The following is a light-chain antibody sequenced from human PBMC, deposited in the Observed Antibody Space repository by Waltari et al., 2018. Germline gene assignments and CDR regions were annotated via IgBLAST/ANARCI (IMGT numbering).Light chain of an antibody. V-gene: IGKV3-20*01. CDR1: QSVTSSY. CDR2: GTS. CDR3: QQYGSLPYT. J-gene: IGKJ2*01. Sequence: EIVLTQSPGTLSLSPVERATLSCRASQSVTSSYLAWYQQKPGQAPRLLIYGTSSRATGIPDRFSGSGSGTDFTLTISRLEPEDFAVYHCQQYGSLPYTFGQGTKLEIK.